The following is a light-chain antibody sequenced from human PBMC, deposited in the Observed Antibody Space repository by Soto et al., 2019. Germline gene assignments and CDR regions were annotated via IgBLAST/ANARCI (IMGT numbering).Light chain of an antibody. V-gene: IGLV2-23*01. CDR1: SSDVGSYNL. J-gene: IGLJ3*02. CDR3: CSYARSSTSV. CDR2: KGS. Sequence: SVLTQPASVSGSPGQSITISCTGTSSDVGSYNLVSWYQQHPGKAPKLMIYKGSKRPSGVSNRFSGSKSGNTASLTVSGLQAEDEAHYYCCSYARSSTSVFGGGTKVTVL.